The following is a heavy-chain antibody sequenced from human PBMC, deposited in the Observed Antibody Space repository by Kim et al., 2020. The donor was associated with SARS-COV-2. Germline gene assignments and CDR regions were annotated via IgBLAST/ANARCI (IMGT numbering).Heavy chain of an antibody. CDR3: AHCVALQIGVFVDY. CDR2: IDWDDDK. J-gene: IGHJ4*02. D-gene: IGHD5-12*01. V-gene: IGHV2-70*11. Sequence: SGPTLVNPTQTLTLTCTFSGFSLSTSGMCVSWIRQPPGKALEWLARIDWDDDKYYSTSLKTRLTISKDTSKNKVVLTMTNMDPVDTATYCCAHCVALQIGVFVDYWGQGTLVTVSS. CDR1: GFSLSTSGMC.